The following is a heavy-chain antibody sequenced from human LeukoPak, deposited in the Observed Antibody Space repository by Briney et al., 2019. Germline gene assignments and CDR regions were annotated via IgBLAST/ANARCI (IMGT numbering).Heavy chain of an antibody. CDR3: ARGDSSSSLLWFFDL. D-gene: IGHD6-13*01. V-gene: IGHV3-21*01. CDR1: GFTFSSYS. J-gene: IGHJ2*01. CDR2: ISSSSSYI. Sequence: GGSLRLSCAASGFTFSSYSMNWVRQAPGKGLEWVSSISSSSSYIYYADSVKGRFTISRDNSKNTVYLQMDSRRAEDTAVYYCARGDSSSSLLWFFDLWGRGTLVTVSS.